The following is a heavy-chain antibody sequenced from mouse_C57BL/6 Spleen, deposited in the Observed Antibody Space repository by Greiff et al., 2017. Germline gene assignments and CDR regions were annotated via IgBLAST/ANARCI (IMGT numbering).Heavy chain of an antibody. J-gene: IGHJ2*01. CDR3: ARGYGSY. V-gene: IGHV5-17*01. CDR1: GFTFSDYG. Sequence: EVHLVESGGGLVQPGGSLKLSCAASGFTFSDYGMHWVRQAPEKGLEWVAYISSGSSTLYYADTVKGRFTISRDNAKNTLFLQMTSLRSEDTAMYYCARGYGSYWGQGTTLTVSS. D-gene: IGHD1-1*01. CDR2: ISSGSSTL.